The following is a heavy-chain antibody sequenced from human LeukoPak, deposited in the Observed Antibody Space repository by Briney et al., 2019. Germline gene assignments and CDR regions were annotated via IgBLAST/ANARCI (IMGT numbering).Heavy chain of an antibody. CDR3: ARGLPGTIDY. CDR1: GGSFSGYY. CDR2: INHSGST. V-gene: IGHV4-34*01. Sequence: SETLSLTCAVYGGSFSGYYWSWIRQPPGKGLEWIGEINHSGSTNYNPSLKSRVTISVDTSNNQFYLRLSSVTAADTAIYYCARGLPGTIDYWGQGTLVIVSS. J-gene: IGHJ4*02.